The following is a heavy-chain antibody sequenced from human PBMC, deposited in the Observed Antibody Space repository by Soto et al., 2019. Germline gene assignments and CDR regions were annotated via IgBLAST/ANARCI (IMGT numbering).Heavy chain of an antibody. D-gene: IGHD2-2*01. CDR3: ARVRYATSSNYMDV. CDR1: GFTFSNYW. Sequence: EVQLEESGGGLVQPGGSLRLSCAASGFTFSNYWMHWVRQAPGKGLVWISRINNYGSSTTYADSVKGRFTISRDNAENTLHLQMNSLRAEDTAVYYCARVRYATSSNYMDVWGKGTTVTVSS. CDR2: INNYGSST. V-gene: IGHV3-74*01. J-gene: IGHJ6*03.